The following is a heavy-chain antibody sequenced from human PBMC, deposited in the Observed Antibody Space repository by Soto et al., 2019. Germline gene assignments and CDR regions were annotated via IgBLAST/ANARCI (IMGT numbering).Heavy chain of an antibody. Sequence: QVQLVESGGGVVQPGRSLRLSCAASGFTFRSYAMHWVRQAPGKGLEWVAVISYDGSNKYYADSVKGRFTISRDNSKNTLYLQMNSLRAEDTAVYYCARDTYDFWSGYYTGTNNWFDPWGQGTLVTVSS. V-gene: IGHV3-30-3*01. CDR3: ARDTYDFWSGYYTGTNNWFDP. CDR2: ISYDGSNK. D-gene: IGHD3-3*01. CDR1: GFTFRSYA. J-gene: IGHJ5*02.